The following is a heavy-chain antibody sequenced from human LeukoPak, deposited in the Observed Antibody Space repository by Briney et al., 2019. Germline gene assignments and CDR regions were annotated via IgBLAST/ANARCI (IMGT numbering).Heavy chain of an antibody. J-gene: IGHJ4*02. CDR1: GDTFSSYY. CDR3: AREGLHGRELFPTFDY. Sequence: ASVNVSCKASGDTFSSYYMHWVRQAPGQGLEWMGIITPSGDSTNYAQKFQGRVTMTRDTSTSTVYMELSSLRSEDTAVYYCAREGLHGRELFPTFDYWGQGTLVTVSS. V-gene: IGHV1-46*01. D-gene: IGHD3-10*01. CDR2: ITPSGDST.